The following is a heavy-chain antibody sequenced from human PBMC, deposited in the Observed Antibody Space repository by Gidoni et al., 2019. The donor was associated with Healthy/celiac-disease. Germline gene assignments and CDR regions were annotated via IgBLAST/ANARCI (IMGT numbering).Heavy chain of an antibody. CDR2: IYYSGST. J-gene: IGHJ4*02. CDR1: GGSISSSSYY. Sequence: QLQLQESGPGLVKPSETLSLTCTVSGGSISSSSYYWGWIRQPPGKGLEWIGSIYYSGSTYYNPSLKSRVTISVDTSKNQFSLKLSSVTAADTAVYYCARHRRITMVRGVPGFDYWGQGTLVTVSS. D-gene: IGHD3-10*01. V-gene: IGHV4-39*01. CDR3: ARHRRITMVRGVPGFDY.